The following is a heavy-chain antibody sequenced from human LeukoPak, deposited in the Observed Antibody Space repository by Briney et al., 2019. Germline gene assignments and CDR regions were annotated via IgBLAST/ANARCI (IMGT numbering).Heavy chain of an antibody. Sequence: VASVKVSCKASGYTFTSYDINWVRQATGQGLEWMGWMNPNSGNTGYAQKFQGRVTITRNTSISTAYMELSRLRSDDTAVYYCARHLGYYDSSGYGDWEDYWDQGTLVTVSS. D-gene: IGHD3-22*01. CDR2: MNPNSGNT. J-gene: IGHJ4*02. CDR3: ARHLGYYDSSGYGDWEDY. V-gene: IGHV1-8*03. CDR1: GYTFTSYD.